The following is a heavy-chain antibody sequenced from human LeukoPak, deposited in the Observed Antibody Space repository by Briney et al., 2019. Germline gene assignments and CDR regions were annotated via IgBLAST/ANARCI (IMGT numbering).Heavy chain of an antibody. Sequence: ASVKVSCKASGYTFTSYYMHWVRQAPGQGLEWMGIINPSGGSTSYARQFQGRLTMSGDTSTSTVYMELSSLRSEDTAVYYCARGTTVNAFDIWGQGTMVTVSS. J-gene: IGHJ3*02. CDR1: GYTFTSYY. V-gene: IGHV1-46*01. CDR2: INPSGGST. D-gene: IGHD4-17*01. CDR3: ARGTTVNAFDI.